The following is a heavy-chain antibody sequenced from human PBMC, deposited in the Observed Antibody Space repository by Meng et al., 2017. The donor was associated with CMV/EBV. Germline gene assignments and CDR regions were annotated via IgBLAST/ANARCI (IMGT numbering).Heavy chain of an antibody. J-gene: IGHJ5*02. CDR1: SATFTDYS. Sequence: LFHPCVALCPPEPSIPLSSETSSATFTDYSMPCVRMPPVPRPPCMCFISPHCGTTNYAQKFQGRVPLTRVTSISTAYMDLSRLTSVDPAVYYCTIYAHLTTVTPNWFDPWGQGTLVTVSS. V-gene: IGHV1-2*02. D-gene: IGHD4-17*01. CDR3: TIYAHLTTVTPNWFDP. CDR2: ISPHCGTT.